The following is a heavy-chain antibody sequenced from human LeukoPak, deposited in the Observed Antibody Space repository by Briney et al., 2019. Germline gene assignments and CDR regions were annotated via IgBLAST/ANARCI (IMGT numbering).Heavy chain of an antibody. CDR3: ARLYNWNWGDYFDY. V-gene: IGHV3-21*01. CDR1: GFTFSSYS. J-gene: IGHJ4*02. CDR2: ISSSSSYI. Sequence: PGRSLRLSCAASGFTFSSYSMNWVRQAPGKGLEWVSSISSSSSYIYYADSVKGRFTISRDNAKNSLYLQMNSLRAEDTAVYYCARLYNWNWGDYFDYWGQGTLVTVSS. D-gene: IGHD1-7*01.